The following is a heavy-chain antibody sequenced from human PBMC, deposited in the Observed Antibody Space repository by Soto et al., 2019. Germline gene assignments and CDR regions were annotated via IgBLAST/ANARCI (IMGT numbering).Heavy chain of an antibody. CDR1: GFTFSSYS. CDR3: ARDSRSRRRDGYKPFHY. J-gene: IGHJ4*02. V-gene: IGHV3-21*01. Sequence: GGSLRLSCAASGFTFSSYSMNWVRQAPGKGLEWVSSISSSSSYIYYADSVKGRFTISRDNAKNSLYLQMNSLRAEDTAVYYCARDSRSRRRDGYKPFHYWGQGTLVNVSS. D-gene: IGHD5-18*01. CDR2: ISSSSSYI.